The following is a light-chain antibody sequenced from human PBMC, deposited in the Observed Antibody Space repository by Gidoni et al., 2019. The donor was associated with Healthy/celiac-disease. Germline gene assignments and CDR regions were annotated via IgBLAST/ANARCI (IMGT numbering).Light chain of an antibody. CDR3: QQRSNWTMT. V-gene: IGKV3-11*01. J-gene: IGKJ1*01. CDR2: DAS. Sequence: EIVLTQSPATLSLSPGERANLSCRASQSVSSYLAWYQQKPGQAPRLLIYDASNRATGIPARFSGSGSGTDFTLTISSLEPEDFAVYYCQQRSNWTMTFGQGTKVEIK. CDR1: QSVSSY.